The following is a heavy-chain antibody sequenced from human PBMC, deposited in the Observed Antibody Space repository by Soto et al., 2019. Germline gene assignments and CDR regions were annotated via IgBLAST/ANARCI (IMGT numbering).Heavy chain of an antibody. CDR2: INTDGGIT. CDR3: TREAGYCSRTSCYRRAFDS. V-gene: IGHV3-74*01. D-gene: IGHD2-2*01. Sequence: EVQLVESGGDLVQPGGSLRLSCAASGFTFSSHWMHWVRRVPGKGLGWVSHINTDGGITGYADSVKGRFTSSRDNAKNKLYLQMNGLRVEDTSVYYCTREAGYCSRTSCYRRAFDSWGQGTMVTVSS. J-gene: IGHJ3*02. CDR1: GFTFSSHW.